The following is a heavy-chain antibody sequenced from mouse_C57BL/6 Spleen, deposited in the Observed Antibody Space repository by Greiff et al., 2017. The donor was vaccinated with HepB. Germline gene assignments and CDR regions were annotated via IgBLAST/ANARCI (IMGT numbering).Heavy chain of an antibody. CDR1: GYTFTSYW. J-gene: IGHJ4*01. D-gene: IGHD1-1*01. Sequence: VQLKQPGAELVRPGSSVKLSCKASGYTFTSYWMHWVKQRPIQGLEWIGNIDPSDSETHYNQKFKDKATLTVDKSSSTAYMQLSSLTSEDSAVYYCATTVVVDAMDYWGQGTSVTVSS. CDR2: IDPSDSET. CDR3: ATTVVVDAMDY. V-gene: IGHV1-52*01.